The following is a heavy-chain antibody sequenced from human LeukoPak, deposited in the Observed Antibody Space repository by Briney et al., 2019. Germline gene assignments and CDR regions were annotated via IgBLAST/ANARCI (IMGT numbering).Heavy chain of an antibody. Sequence: GGSLRLSCAASGFTLSSYAMHWVRQAPGKGLEYVSAISSNGGSTYYANSVKGRFTISRDNSKNTLYLQMGSLRAEDMAVYYCARVRSSGWDYYFDYWGQGTLVTVSS. CDR3: ARVRSSGWDYYFDY. J-gene: IGHJ4*02. D-gene: IGHD6-19*01. V-gene: IGHV3-64*01. CDR1: GFTLSSYA. CDR2: ISSNGGST.